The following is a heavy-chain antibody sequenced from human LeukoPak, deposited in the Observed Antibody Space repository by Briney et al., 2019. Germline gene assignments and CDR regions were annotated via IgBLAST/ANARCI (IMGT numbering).Heavy chain of an antibody. D-gene: IGHD6-13*01. CDR1: GFTFSSYD. Sequence: GGSLRLSCAASGFTFSSYDMHWVRQATGKGLEWVSAIGTAGDTYYPGSVKGRFTISRENAKNSLYPQMNSLRAGDTAVYYCAALSSNSVLDTRFDYWGQGTLVTVSS. J-gene: IGHJ4*02. V-gene: IGHV3-13*01. CDR2: IGTAGDT. CDR3: AALSSNSVLDTRFDY.